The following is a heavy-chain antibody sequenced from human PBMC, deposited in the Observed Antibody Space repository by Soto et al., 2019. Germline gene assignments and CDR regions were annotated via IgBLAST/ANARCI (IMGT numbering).Heavy chain of an antibody. D-gene: IGHD3-22*01. V-gene: IGHV4-59*01. J-gene: IGHJ3*02. CDR3: ARTYDGSGPNSGGYAFDI. CDR2: IYYSGT. CDR1: GGSISSYY. Sequence: SETLSLTCSVSGGSISSYYWSWIRQPPGKGLEWIAYIYYSGTSYNPSLKSRVSISLDTSKNQFSLKLSSVTAADTAVYYFARTYDGSGPNSGGYAFDIWGQGTVVTVSS.